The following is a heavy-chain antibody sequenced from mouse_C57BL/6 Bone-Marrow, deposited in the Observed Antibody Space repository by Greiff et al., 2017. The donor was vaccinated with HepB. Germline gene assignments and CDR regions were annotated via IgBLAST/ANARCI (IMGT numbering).Heavy chain of an antibody. Sequence: QVQLQQSGAELAKPGASVKLSCKASGYTFTSYWMHWVKQRPGQGLEWIGYINPSSGYTKYNQKFKDKATLTADKSSSTAYMQLSSLTYEDSAVYYCARSFYDYDEGFAYWGQGTLVTVSA. CDR1: GYTFTSYW. V-gene: IGHV1-7*01. J-gene: IGHJ3*01. CDR3: ARSFYDYDEGFAY. CDR2: INPSSGYT. D-gene: IGHD2-4*01.